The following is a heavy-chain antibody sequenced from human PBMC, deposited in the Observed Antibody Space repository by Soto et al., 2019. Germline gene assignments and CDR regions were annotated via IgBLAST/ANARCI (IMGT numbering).Heavy chain of an antibody. V-gene: IGHV3-33*01. D-gene: IGHD2-15*01. J-gene: IGHJ5*02. CDR3: ASDPYCSGGSCYPNWFDP. Sequence: SGGSLRLSCAASGFTFSSYGMHWVRQAPGKXLEWVAVIWYDGSNKYYADSVKGRFTISRDNSKNTLYLQMNSLRAEDTAVYYCASDPYCSGGSCYPNWFDPWGQGTLVTVSS. CDR1: GFTFSSYG. CDR2: IWYDGSNK.